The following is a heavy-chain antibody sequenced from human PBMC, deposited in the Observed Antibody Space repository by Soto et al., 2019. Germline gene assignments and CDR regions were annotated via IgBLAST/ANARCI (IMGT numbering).Heavy chain of an antibody. D-gene: IGHD3-9*01. J-gene: IGHJ6*03. CDR2: IYYSGST. CDR1: GGSISSYY. Sequence: SETLSLTCTVSGGSISSYYWSWIRQPPGKGLEWIGYIYYSGSTNYNPSLKSRVTISVDTSKNQFSLKLSPVTAADTAVYYCARDRRDYDILTGYHYYYYYYMDVWGKGTTVTVSS. CDR3: ARDRRDYDILTGYHYYYYYYMDV. V-gene: IGHV4-59*01.